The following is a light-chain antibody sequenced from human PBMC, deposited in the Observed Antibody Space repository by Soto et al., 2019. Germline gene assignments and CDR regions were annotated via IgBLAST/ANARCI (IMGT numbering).Light chain of an antibody. CDR1: QSISSW. Sequence: DIQMTQSPSTLSASVGDRVTITCRASQSISSWLAWYQQKPGKAPKILIYKESSLESGVPSRFSGSGSGTELNLTISRLQPDDFATYYCQKYNSYSWTCGQGTKVDIK. CDR2: KES. V-gene: IGKV1-5*03. J-gene: IGKJ1*01. CDR3: QKYNSYSWT.